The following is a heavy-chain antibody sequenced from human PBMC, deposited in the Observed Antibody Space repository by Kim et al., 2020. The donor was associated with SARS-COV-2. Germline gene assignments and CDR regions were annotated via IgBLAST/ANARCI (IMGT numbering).Heavy chain of an antibody. Sequence: GGSLRLSCEASGFTFSHYGIHWVRRAPGKGLEWVAEISFDGSKKNFADSVRGRFTISRDNSKNTVYLQMSSLRGEDTAVYYCARGVLWFGESSYFYFGMDVWGQGTTVTVSS. V-gene: IGHV3-33*05. CDR3: ARGVLWFGESSYFYFGMDV. J-gene: IGHJ6*02. CDR1: GFTFSHYG. CDR2: ISFDGSKK. D-gene: IGHD3-10*01.